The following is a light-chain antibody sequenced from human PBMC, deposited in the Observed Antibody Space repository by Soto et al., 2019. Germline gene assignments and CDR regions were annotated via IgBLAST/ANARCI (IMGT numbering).Light chain of an antibody. V-gene: IGKV1-27*01. CDR3: QRYNNGPPVT. J-gene: IGKJ3*01. CDR2: AAF. CDR1: QDINNY. Sequence: DIQMTQSPSSLSASVGDRVTITCRASQDINNYLAWYQQKPGKAPKLLIYAAFTLQSGVPSRFSGGGSGTDFTLPIDSLQPEDVATYYCQRYNNGPPVTFGPGTKV.